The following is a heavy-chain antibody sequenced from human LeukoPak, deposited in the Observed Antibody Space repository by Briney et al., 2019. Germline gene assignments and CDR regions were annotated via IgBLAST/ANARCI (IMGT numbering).Heavy chain of an antibody. CDR3: ASRIQLWSPTPRDYYYYGMDV. J-gene: IGHJ6*02. CDR1: GYSFTGYY. D-gene: IGHD5-18*01. V-gene: IGHV1-2*02. CDR2: INPNSGGT. Sequence: ASVKVSCKASGYSFTGYYMHWVRQAPGQGLEWMGWINPNSGGTNYAQKFQGRVTMTRDTSISTAYMELSRLRSDDTAVYYCASRIQLWSPTPRDYYYYGMDVWGQGTTVTVSS.